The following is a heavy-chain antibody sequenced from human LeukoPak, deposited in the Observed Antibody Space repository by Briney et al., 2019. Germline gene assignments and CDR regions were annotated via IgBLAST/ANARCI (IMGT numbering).Heavy chain of an antibody. CDR2: ISGYNANA. J-gene: IGHJ5*02. CDR1: GYSFTNYG. V-gene: IGHV1-18*01. D-gene: IGHD2-2*01. CDR3: ARVGRGCSSIRCYWEDWFDP. Sequence: ASVKVSCKASGYSFTNYGITWIRDAPGPGPEWLGWISGYNANAHYAQNVQGRVTLTTDTSTNTAYMELRGLTSDDTSMYYCARVGRGCSSIRCYWEDWFDPWGQGTLVIVSS.